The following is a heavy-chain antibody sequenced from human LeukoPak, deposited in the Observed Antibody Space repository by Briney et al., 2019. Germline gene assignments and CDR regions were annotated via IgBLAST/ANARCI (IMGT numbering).Heavy chain of an antibody. V-gene: IGHV3-53*01. Sequence: GGSLRLSCAASGFTVSSNYMSWVRQAPGKGLEWVSVIYSGGNTYYADSVKGRFTISRDNSKNTLYLQMNSLRAEDTAVYYCARLFVEFPYYFDYWGQGTLVTVSS. CDR1: GFTVSSNY. CDR3: ARLFVEFPYYFDY. J-gene: IGHJ4*02. CDR2: IYSGGNT. D-gene: IGHD3-10*01.